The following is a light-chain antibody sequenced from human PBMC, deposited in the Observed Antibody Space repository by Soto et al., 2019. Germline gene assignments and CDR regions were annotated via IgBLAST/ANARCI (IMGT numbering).Light chain of an antibody. CDR1: SSDVGSHYNL. Sequence: QSALTQPASVSGSPGQSITISCTGTSSDVGSHYNLVSWYQQHPGKAPNIMIYEGNKRPSGVSDRFSGSKSGNTAFLTISGLQAEDEADYCCSSYAGSSTWVFGGGTKLTVL. V-gene: IGLV2-23*01. CDR3: SSYAGSSTWV. CDR2: EGN. J-gene: IGLJ2*01.